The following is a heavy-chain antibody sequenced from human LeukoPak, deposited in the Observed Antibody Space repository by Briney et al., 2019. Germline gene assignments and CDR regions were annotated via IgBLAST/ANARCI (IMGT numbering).Heavy chain of an antibody. CDR1: GGSISSGGYY. Sequence: SETLSLTCTVSGGSISSGGYYWSWIRQHSGKGLEWIGYIYYSGSTYYNPSLKSRVTISVDTSKNQFSLKLSSVTAADTAVYYCARDDCSGGSCYSDYWGQGTLVTVSS. D-gene: IGHD2-15*01. CDR2: IYYSGST. V-gene: IGHV4-31*03. CDR3: ARDDCSGGSCYSDY. J-gene: IGHJ4*02.